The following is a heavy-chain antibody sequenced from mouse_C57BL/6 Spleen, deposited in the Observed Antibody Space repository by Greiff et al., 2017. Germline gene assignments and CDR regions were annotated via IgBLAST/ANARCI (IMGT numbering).Heavy chain of an antibody. V-gene: IGHV1-69*01. J-gene: IGHJ2*01. CDR3: ARMSAIYYGKGFDY. CDR2: IDPSDSYT. CDR1: GYTFTSYW. Sequence: VQLQQPGAELVMPGASVKLSCKASGYTFTSYWMHWVKQRPGQGLEWIGEIDPSDSYTNYNQKFKGKSTLTVDKSSSTAYMQLSSLTSEDSAVYYCARMSAIYYGKGFDYWGQGTTLTVSS. D-gene: IGHD2-1*01.